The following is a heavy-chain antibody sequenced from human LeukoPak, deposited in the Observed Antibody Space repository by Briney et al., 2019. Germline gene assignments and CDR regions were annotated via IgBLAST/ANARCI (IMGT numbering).Heavy chain of an antibody. V-gene: IGHV3-23*01. CDR2: ISGSGGST. Sequence: GGSLRLSCAASGFTFSSYAMSRVRQAPGKGLEWVSAISGSGGSTYYADSVKGRFTISRDNSKNTLYLQMNSLRAEDTAVYYCAKDGDISTGQYYFDYWGQGTLVTVSS. D-gene: IGHD3-9*01. CDR3: AKDGDISTGQYYFDY. J-gene: IGHJ4*02. CDR1: GFTFSSYA.